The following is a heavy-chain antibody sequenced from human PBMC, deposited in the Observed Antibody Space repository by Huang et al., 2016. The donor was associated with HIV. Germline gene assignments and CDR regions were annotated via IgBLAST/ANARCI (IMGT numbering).Heavy chain of an antibody. J-gene: IGHJ4*02. D-gene: IGHD3-22*01. Sequence: QVQLVQSGAEVKKPGSSVKVSCKASGGSFRNFAIGWVRQAPGQGLEWMGGISPTRGTATNAQKFQGRVTIIADESTSTAYMELSSLRSEDTAVYYCATVDYYDTSGPQRGYFDNWGQGTLVTVSS. V-gene: IGHV1-69*01. CDR2: ISPTRGTA. CDR3: ATVDYYDTSGPQRGYFDN. CDR1: GGSFRNFA.